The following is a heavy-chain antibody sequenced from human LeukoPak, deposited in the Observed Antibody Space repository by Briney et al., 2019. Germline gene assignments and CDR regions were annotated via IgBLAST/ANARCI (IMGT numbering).Heavy chain of an antibody. CDR1: GGSISSYY. CDR2: IYYSGST. D-gene: IGHD1-26*01. CDR3: ARGGGATEHAGAFDI. J-gene: IGHJ3*02. Sequence: PSETLSLTCTVTGGSISSYYWSWIRQPPGKGLEWIGYIYYSGSTNYNPSLKSRVTISVDTSKNQFSLKLSSVTAADTAVYYCARGGGATEHAGAFDIWGQGTMVTVSS. V-gene: IGHV4-59*01.